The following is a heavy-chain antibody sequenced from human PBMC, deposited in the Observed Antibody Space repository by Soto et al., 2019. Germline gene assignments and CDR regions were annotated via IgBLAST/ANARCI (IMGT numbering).Heavy chain of an antibody. Sequence: AGGSLRLSCAASGFTFRGYTMNWVRQAPGKGLEWVSSITSGSSTIYYADSVKGRFTISRDNAKNSLYLQMNSLRAEDTAVYYCARDLRSYDFWSGYTTWGQGTLVTVSS. CDR2: ITSGSSTI. CDR3: ARDLRSYDFWSGYTT. V-gene: IGHV3-48*04. D-gene: IGHD3-3*01. CDR1: GFTFRGYT. J-gene: IGHJ5*02.